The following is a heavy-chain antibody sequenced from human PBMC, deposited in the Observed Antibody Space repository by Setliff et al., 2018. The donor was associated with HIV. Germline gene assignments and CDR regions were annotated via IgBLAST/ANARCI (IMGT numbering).Heavy chain of an antibody. J-gene: IGHJ6*03. V-gene: IGHV4-34*01. CDR1: GGSFSGYY. Sequence: PSETLSLTCAVYGGSFSGYYWTWIRQPPGKGLEWIGEINHSGSTNDNPSLKSRLTISVDTSKNQFSLRLRSVTAADSAVYYCARGTLVVPDARDYYYYLDIWGQGNTVPSP. D-gene: IGHD2-2*01. CDR2: INHSGST. CDR3: ARGTLVVPDARDYYYYLDI.